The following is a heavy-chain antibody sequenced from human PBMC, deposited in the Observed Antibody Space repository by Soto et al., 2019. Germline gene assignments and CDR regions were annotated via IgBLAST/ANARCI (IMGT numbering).Heavy chain of an antibody. CDR3: AKDLAGGVMDV. CDR2: ITYDGSNK. D-gene: IGHD3-10*01. V-gene: IGHV3-30*18. Sequence: GGSLRLSCAVSGFTFSSYGMNWVRQAPGKGLEWVAVITYDGSNKYYGDSVKGRFAISRDNSRDTLYLQMNSLRAEDTAVYYCAKDLAGGVMDVWGQGTTVTVSS. CDR1: GFTFSSYG. J-gene: IGHJ6*02.